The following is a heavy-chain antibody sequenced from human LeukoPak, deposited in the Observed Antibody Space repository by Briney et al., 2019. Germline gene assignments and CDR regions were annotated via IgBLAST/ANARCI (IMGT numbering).Heavy chain of an antibody. Sequence: SETLSLTCAVYGGSFSGYYWSWIRQPPGKGLEWIGEINHSGSTNYNPSLKSRVTISVDTSKNQFSLKLSSVTAADTAVYDCARAIWFGDSWGQGTLVTVSS. CDR1: GGSFSGYY. D-gene: IGHD3-10*01. J-gene: IGHJ4*02. CDR2: INHSGST. CDR3: ARAIWFGDS. V-gene: IGHV4-34*01.